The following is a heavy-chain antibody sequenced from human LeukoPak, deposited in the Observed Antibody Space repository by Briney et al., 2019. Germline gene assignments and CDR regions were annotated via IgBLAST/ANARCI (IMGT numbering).Heavy chain of an antibody. D-gene: IGHD4-23*01. CDR3: ATNSRTDFEY. Sequence: ASVKVSCKASGYTFTAYYMHWVRQAPGQGLEWMGRINPDSGVTNYAQKFQGRVTMTRDTSISTAYMELSGLRSDATAVYYCATNSRTDFEYWGQGTLVTVSS. V-gene: IGHV1-2*06. CDR1: GYTFTAYY. J-gene: IGHJ4*02. CDR2: INPDSGVT.